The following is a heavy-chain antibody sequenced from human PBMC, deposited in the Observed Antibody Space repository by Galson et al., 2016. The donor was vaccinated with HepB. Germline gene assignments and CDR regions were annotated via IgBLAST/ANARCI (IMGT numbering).Heavy chain of an antibody. Sequence: SLRLSCAGSGFNFSNYAMTWVRQAPGKGLEWVAGVSASGAKTYYADSGEGRFTISKDNSKNTLYLHMNSLRAGDTAVYYCAKDLGNYVWGNYCYGGRSDYWGQGTLVTVSS. CDR2: VSASGAKT. V-gene: IGHV3-23*01. D-gene: IGHD3-16*02. CDR1: GFNFSNYA. J-gene: IGHJ4*02. CDR3: AKDLGNYVWGNYCYGGRSDY.